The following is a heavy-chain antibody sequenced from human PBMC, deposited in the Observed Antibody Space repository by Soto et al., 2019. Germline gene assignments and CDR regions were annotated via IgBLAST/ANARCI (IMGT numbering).Heavy chain of an antibody. V-gene: IGHV4-39*01. CDR2: IFYLGSS. CDR1: GDSIISSDFY. Sequence: ETLSLTCTVSGDSIISSDFYWGWVRQPPGNGLEWIGSIFYLGSSYYNPSLKSRVTMSVDTSKNQFSLRLRSVTAADTALYFCARHSLALRKNNWFDPWGQGXMVTVYS. D-gene: IGHD3-3*02. J-gene: IGHJ5*02. CDR3: ARHSLALRKNNWFDP.